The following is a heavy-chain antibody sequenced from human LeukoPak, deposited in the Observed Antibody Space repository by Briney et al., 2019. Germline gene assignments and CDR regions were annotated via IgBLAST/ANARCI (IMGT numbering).Heavy chain of an antibody. CDR3: ARDLAAGGLDYYYYMDV. Sequence: PSETLSLTCTVSGGSISSSSYYWGWIRQPPGKGLEWIGSIYYSGSTYYNPSLKSRVTISVDTSKNQFSLRLSSVTAADTAVYYCARDLAAGGLDYYYYMDVWGKGTTVTVSS. CDR1: GGSISSSSYY. V-gene: IGHV4-39*07. CDR2: IYYSGST. J-gene: IGHJ6*03. D-gene: IGHD6-13*01.